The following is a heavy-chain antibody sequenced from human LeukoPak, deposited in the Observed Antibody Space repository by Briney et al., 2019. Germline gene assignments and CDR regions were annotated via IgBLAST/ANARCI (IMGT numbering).Heavy chain of an antibody. Sequence: AGGSLRLSCAASGFTFSSYEMNWVRQAPGKGLEWVSYISSSGRTPYYADSVKGRFTISRDNAKNSLYLQMNSLRADDTAIYYCARDPVGSGSGSCFDYWGQGTLVTVSS. V-gene: IGHV3-48*03. CDR3: ARDPVGSGSGSCFDY. CDR2: ISSSGRTP. CDR1: GFTFSSYE. D-gene: IGHD3-10*01. J-gene: IGHJ4*02.